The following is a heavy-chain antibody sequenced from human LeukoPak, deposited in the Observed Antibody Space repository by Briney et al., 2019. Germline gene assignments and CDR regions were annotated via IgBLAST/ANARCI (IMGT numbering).Heavy chain of an antibody. Sequence: ASVKVSCKASGYTFTSYGISWVRQAPGQGLEWMGWISAYNGNTNYAQKLQGRVTMTTDTSTSTAYMELWSLRSDDTAVYYCARGTLYPIWFGELLGANYFDYWGQGTLVIVSS. D-gene: IGHD3-10*01. V-gene: IGHV1-18*01. J-gene: IGHJ4*02. CDR1: GYTFTSYG. CDR2: ISAYNGNT. CDR3: ARGTLYPIWFGELLGANYFDY.